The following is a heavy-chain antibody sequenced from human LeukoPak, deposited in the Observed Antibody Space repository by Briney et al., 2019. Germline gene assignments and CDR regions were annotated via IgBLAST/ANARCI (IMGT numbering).Heavy chain of an antibody. J-gene: IGHJ6*03. CDR3: ARAAIAAARIYYYMDV. D-gene: IGHD6-13*01. CDR1: GFTFSDYS. CDR2: ISSSGSTI. Sequence: GGSLRLSCIASGFTFSDYSFNWVRQAPGKGLEWVSYISSSGSTIYYADSVKGRFTISRDNAKNSLYLQMNSLRAEDTAVYYCARAAIAAARIYYYMDVWGKGTTVTVSS. V-gene: IGHV3-48*04.